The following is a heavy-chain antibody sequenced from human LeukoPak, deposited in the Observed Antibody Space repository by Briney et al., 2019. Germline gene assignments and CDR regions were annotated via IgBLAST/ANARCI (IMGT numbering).Heavy chain of an antibody. CDR1: GYSFTSYW. Sequence: GESLKISCKGSGYSFTSYWIGWVRQLPGKGLEWLGIIYPRHSDTRYSPSFQGQVTISADQSISTAYRQWSSLKASDTAMYYCGRHRGATAAYYFDYWGQGTLVTVSS. CDR3: GRHRGATAAYYFDY. V-gene: IGHV5-51*01. CDR2: IYPRHSDT. J-gene: IGHJ4*02. D-gene: IGHD3-16*01.